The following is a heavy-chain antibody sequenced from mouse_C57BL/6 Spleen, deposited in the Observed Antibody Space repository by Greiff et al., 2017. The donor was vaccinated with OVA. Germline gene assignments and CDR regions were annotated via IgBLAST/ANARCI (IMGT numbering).Heavy chain of an antibody. V-gene: IGHV10-1*01. J-gene: IGHJ3*01. CDR1: GFSFNTYA. CDR2: IRSKSNNYAT. CDR3: VRGLGFAY. Sequence: DVMLVESGGGLVQPKGSLKLSCAASGFSFNTYAMNWVRQAPGKGLEWVARIRSKSNNYATYYADSVKDRFTISRDDSESMLYLQMNNLKTEDTAMYYCVRGLGFAYWGQGTLVTVSA.